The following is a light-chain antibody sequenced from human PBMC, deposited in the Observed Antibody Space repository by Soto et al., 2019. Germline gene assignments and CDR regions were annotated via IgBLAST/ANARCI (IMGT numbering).Light chain of an antibody. CDR3: QQYNDWLT. CDR2: GAS. V-gene: IGKV3-15*01. CDR1: QSVSSN. J-gene: IGKJ4*01. Sequence: EIVMTQSPVTLLMSPVEGATLACRASQSVSSNLAWYQQKPGQAPRVLIYGASTRATGIPARFSGSGSGTEFTLTISSLQSEDFAVYYCQQYNDWLTFGGGTKVDIK.